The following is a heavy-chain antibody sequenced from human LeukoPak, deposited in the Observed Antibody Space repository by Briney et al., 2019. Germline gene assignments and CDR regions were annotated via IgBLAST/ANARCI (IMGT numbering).Heavy chain of an antibody. J-gene: IGHJ4*02. CDR2: ISYDGSNT. D-gene: IGHD3-10*01. Sequence: GKSLTLSCAPYGFTFRSHGMQWVRQAPGKGLEWVAVISYDGSNTYYGDSDKGRFTISRDNSKNTLYLQMHNLRAEDTAVYYCAKDAGIWGYGYYFDYWGQGTQVTVCS. CDR3: AKDAGIWGYGYYFDY. V-gene: IGHV3-30*18. CDR1: GFTFRSHG.